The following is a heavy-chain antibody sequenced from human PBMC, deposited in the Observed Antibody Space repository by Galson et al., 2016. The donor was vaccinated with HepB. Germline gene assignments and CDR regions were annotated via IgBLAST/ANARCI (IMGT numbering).Heavy chain of an antibody. CDR3: AREWQWLDGIDY. CDR2: IWYDGVNK. Sequence: SLRLSCAASGFSFSSHGMNWVRQAPGKGLEWVAIIWYDGVNKNYAESVKGRFTISRDNSKNTVYLQMKSLRAEDTAVYYCAREWQWLDGIDYWGQGTLVTVSS. J-gene: IGHJ4*02. CDR1: GFSFSSHG. V-gene: IGHV3-33*01. D-gene: IGHD6-19*01.